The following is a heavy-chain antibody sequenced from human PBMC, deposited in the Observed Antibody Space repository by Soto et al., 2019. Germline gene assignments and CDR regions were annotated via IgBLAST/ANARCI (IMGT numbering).Heavy chain of an antibody. V-gene: IGHV4-4*02. CDR3: ARRRGTGYCSSTSCYDTVDYGMDV. CDR2: IYHSGST. D-gene: IGHD2-2*01. CDR1: GGSISSSNW. Sequence: PSETLSLTCAVSGGSISSSNWWSWVRQPPGKGLEWIGEIYHSGSTNYNPSLKSRVTISVDKSKNQFSLKLSSVTAADTAVYYCARRRGTGYCSSTSCYDTVDYGMDVWGQGTTVTVSS. J-gene: IGHJ6*02.